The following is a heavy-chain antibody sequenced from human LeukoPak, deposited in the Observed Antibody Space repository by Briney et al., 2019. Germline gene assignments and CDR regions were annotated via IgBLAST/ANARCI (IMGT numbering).Heavy chain of an antibody. CDR3: ASSPMVRGVTNFYFDY. J-gene: IGHJ4*02. CDR1: GGSIGSGAYC. Sequence: SETLSLTCTVSGGSIGSGAYCWSWIRQHPGKGLEWIGHIYYSGSTFYNPSLKSRVTISVDTSRNQLSLKLGAVTAADAAVYYCASSPMVRGVTNFYFDYWGQGTLVTVSS. CDR2: IYYSGST. V-gene: IGHV4-31*03. D-gene: IGHD3-10*01.